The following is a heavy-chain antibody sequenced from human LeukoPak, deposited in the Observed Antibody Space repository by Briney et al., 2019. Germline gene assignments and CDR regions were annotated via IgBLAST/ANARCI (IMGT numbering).Heavy chain of an antibody. D-gene: IGHD2/OR15-2a*01. V-gene: IGHV3-33*01. CDR3: ARGGGRHVEY. CDR1: GFTFSDYG. J-gene: IGHJ4*02. Sequence: GRSLSLSCATSGFTFSDYGVHWVRRPPGMGLEWVAVIWYDGSNKYYADSVKGRFTISRDNAKNSLYLQMNSLRAEDTAVYYCARGGGRHVEYWGQGNLVTVSS. CDR2: IWYDGSNK.